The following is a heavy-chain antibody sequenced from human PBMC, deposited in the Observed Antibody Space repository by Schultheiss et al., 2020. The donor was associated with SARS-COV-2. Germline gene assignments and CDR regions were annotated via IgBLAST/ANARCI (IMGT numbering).Heavy chain of an antibody. Sequence: GGSLRLSCKGSGYSFTSYWIGWVRQMPGKGLEWMGIIYPGDSDTRYSPSFQGQVTISADKSISIAYLQWSSLKASDTAMYYCARHSPSGSYYDFDYWGQGTLVTVSS. CDR2: IYPGDSDT. J-gene: IGHJ4*02. D-gene: IGHD1-26*01. CDR1: GYSFTSYW. CDR3: ARHSPSGSYYDFDY. V-gene: IGHV5-51*01.